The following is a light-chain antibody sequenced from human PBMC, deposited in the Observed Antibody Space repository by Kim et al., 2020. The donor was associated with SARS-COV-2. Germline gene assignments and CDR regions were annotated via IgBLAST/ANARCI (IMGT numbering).Light chain of an antibody. J-gene: IGLJ1*01. CDR1: RSDIGAYDF. CDR3: SSYATIAIVV. Sequence: QSALTQPASVSGSPGQSITISCSGTRSDIGAYDFVSWYQQHPGKASRLIIYDVYKRPLGVSNRFSASKSANTASLIISGLQTEDEGDYYCSSYATIAIVVFGPGTKVTVL. V-gene: IGLV2-14*03. CDR2: DVY.